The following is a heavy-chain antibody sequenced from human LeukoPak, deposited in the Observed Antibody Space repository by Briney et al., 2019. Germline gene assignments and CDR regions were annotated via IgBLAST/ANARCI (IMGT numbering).Heavy chain of an antibody. D-gene: IGHD5-18*01. CDR2: ISSSGSTI. CDR1: GFTFSDYY. CDR3: ARARRWIQLWLLYD. J-gene: IGHJ4*02. Sequence: MAGGSLRLSCAASGFTFSDYYMSWIRQAPGKGLEWDSYISSSGSTIYYADSVKGRFTISRDNAKNSLYLQMNSLRAEDTAVYYCARARRWIQLWLLYDWGQGTLVTVSS. V-gene: IGHV3-11*01.